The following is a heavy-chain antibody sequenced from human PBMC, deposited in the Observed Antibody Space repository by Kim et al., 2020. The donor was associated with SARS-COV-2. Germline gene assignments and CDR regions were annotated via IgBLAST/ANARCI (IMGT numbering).Heavy chain of an antibody. D-gene: IGHD3-3*01. CDR3: ARVTYYDFWSGYYSGPFDY. V-gene: IGHV1-69*13. J-gene: IGHJ4*02. Sequence: SVKVSCKASGGTFSSYAISWVRQAPGQGLEWMGGIIPIFGTANYAQKFQGRVTITADESTSTAYMELSSLRSEDTAVYYCARVTYYDFWSGYYSGPFDYWGQGTLVTVSS. CDR2: IIPIFGTA. CDR1: GGTFSSYA.